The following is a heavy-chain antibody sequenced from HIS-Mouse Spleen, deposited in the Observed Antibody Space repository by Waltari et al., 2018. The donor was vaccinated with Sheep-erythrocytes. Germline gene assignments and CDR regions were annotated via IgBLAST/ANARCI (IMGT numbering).Heavy chain of an antibody. D-gene: IGHD1-26*01. CDR1: GFTFSSYS. Sequence: EVQLVESGGGLVKPGGSLRLSCAASGFTFSSYSMNWVRQAPGKGLEWVASISSSRRYIYYADSVKGRVTISRDNAKNSLYLQMNSLRAEDTAVYYCARVASGATFDYWGQGTLVTVSS. V-gene: IGHV3-21*01. CDR3: ARVASGATFDY. CDR2: ISSSRRYI. J-gene: IGHJ4*02.